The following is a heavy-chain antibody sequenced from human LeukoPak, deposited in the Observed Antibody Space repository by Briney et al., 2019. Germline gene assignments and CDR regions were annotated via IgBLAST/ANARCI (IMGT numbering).Heavy chain of an antibody. J-gene: IGHJ4*02. CDR3: ARRGVVIRVILVGFHKEAFYFDS. V-gene: IGHV3-23*01. D-gene: IGHD3-22*01. CDR1: GFTFEDYA. Sequence: GGSLRLSCAASGFTFEDYAMHWVRQAPGKGLEWVAGISDSGGSTNYADSVKGRFTISRDNPKNTLYLQMNSLRAEDTAVYFCARRGVVIRVILVGFHKEAFYFDSWGQGALVTVSS. CDR2: ISDSGGST.